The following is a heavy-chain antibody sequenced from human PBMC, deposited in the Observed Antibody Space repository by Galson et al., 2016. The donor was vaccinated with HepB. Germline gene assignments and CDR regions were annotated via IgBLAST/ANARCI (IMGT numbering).Heavy chain of an antibody. CDR3: ARDWGSSWCLH. J-gene: IGHJ4*02. V-gene: IGHV3-66*01. CDR2: IYSRGSA. Sequence: SLRLSCAGSGFTVRRDYMSWVRQAPGKGLEWVSVIYSRGSAYYADSVKGRFTISRDNSKNTLYLQMNSLKAEDTAVYYCARDWGSSWCLHWGQGTLVTVSS. CDR1: GFTVRRDY. D-gene: IGHD6-13*01.